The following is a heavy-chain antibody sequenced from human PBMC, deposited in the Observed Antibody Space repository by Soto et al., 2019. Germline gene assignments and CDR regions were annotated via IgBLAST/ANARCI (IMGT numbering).Heavy chain of an antibody. CDR3: ARGRLAVAGTGDHFDY. CDR1: GGTFSSYA. CDR2: IIPIFGTA. V-gene: IGHV1-69*01. Sequence: QVQLVQSGAEVKKPGSSVKVSCMASGGTFSSYAISWVRQAPGQGLEWMGGIIPIFGTANYAQKFQGRVTITADESTSTAYMELSSLRSEDTAVYYCARGRLAVAGTGDHFDYWGQGTLVTVSS. D-gene: IGHD6-19*01. J-gene: IGHJ4*02.